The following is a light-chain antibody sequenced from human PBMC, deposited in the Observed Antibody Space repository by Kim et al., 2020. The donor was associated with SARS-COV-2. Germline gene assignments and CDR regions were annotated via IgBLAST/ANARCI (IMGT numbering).Light chain of an antibody. V-gene: IGLV3-9*01. Sequence: SYELTQPLSVSVALGQTAKITWGGKAIGSKNVHWYQQKTGQAPVVVIYRDNNRPSGIPERFSGSNSGNTATLTITRAQAGDEADYYCQVWDSRIVVFGGG. CDR3: QVWDSRIVV. CDR2: RDN. J-gene: IGLJ2*01. CDR1: AIGSKN.